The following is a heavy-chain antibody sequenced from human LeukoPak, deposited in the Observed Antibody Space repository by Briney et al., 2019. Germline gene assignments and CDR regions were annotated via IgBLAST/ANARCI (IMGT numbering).Heavy chain of an antibody. CDR3: ASRIAAAGSDFDY. Sequence: PSETLSLTCDVSGGSVNNNYWSWIRQPPGKGLEWIGRIYTSGSTNYNPSLKSRVTLSVDTSKNQFSLKLSSVTAADTAVYYCASRIAAAGSDFDYWGQGTLVTVSS. V-gene: IGHV4-4*08. CDR2: IYTSGST. D-gene: IGHD6-13*01. CDR1: GGSVNNNY. J-gene: IGHJ4*02.